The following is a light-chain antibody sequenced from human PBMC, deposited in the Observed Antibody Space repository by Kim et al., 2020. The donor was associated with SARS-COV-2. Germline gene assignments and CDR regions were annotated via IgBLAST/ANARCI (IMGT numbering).Light chain of an antibody. V-gene: IGKV1-33*01. CDR1: QDISSY. J-gene: IGKJ2*01. Sequence: DIQMTQSPSSVSASVGDRVTITCQASQDISSYLNWYQQKPGKAPKVLIYDASTLQKGVPSRFSGRGSGTDFTFTISSLQPEDVATYYCQQHDSLPYTFGQGTKLEI. CDR2: DAS. CDR3: QQHDSLPYT.